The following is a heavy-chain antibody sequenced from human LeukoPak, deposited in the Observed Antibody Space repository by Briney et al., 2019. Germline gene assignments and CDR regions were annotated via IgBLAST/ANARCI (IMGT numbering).Heavy chain of an antibody. D-gene: IGHD2-2*01. J-gene: IGHJ4*02. CDR1: GYTFTSYG. Sequence: ASVKVSCKASGYTFTSYGISWVRQAPGQGLEWMGWISAYNGNTNYAQKLQSRVTMTTDTSTSTAYMELRSLRSDDTAVYYCARGKMTVPAAMMDFDYWGQGTLVTVSS. V-gene: IGHV1-18*01. CDR3: ARGKMTVPAAMMDFDY. CDR2: ISAYNGNT.